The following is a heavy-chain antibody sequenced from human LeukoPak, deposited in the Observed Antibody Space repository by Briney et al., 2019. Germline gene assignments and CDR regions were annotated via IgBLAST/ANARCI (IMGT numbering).Heavy chain of an antibody. CDR1: GGSISSYY. CDR3: ARRPTHPPLYHYFDL. Sequence: SETLSLTCTVSGGSISSYYWSWIRQPPGKGLEWIGYIYYIGSTDYNPSLKSRVTISVDTSKNQFSLKLTSVTAADTAVYYCARRPTHPPLYHYFDLWGRGTLVTVSS. CDR2: IYYIGST. D-gene: IGHD2-2*02. V-gene: IGHV4-59*08. J-gene: IGHJ2*01.